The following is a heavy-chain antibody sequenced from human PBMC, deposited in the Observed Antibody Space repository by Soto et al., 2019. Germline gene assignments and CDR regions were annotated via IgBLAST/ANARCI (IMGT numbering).Heavy chain of an antibody. CDR1: GYTFTSYG. J-gene: IGHJ4*02. Sequence: ASVKVSCKASGYTFTSYGISWVRQAPGQGLEWMGWISAYNGNTNYAQKLQGRVTMTTDTSTSTAYMELRSLRSDDTAVYYCARGKAEGSSWSGDQTPQIDYWGQGTLVTVSS. D-gene: IGHD6-13*01. V-gene: IGHV1-18*01. CDR2: ISAYNGNT. CDR3: ARGKAEGSSWSGDQTPQIDY.